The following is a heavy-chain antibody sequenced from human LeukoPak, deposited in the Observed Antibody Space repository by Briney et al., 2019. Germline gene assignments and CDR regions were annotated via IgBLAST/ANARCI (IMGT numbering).Heavy chain of an antibody. D-gene: IGHD2-2*01. CDR3: TRGLVPAAKSDY. V-gene: IGHV3-74*01. CDR2: INSDGSST. CDR1: GFTFNIYW. J-gene: IGHJ4*02. Sequence: GGSLRLSCAASGFTFNIYWMHWVRQPPGRGLVWVSRINSDGSSTSYADSVKGRFTISRDNAKNTLYLQMNSLKTEDTGVYYCTRGLVPAAKSDYWGQGTLVTVSS.